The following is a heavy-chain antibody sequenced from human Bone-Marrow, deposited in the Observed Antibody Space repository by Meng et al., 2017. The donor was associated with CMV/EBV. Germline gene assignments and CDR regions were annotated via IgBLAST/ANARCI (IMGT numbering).Heavy chain of an antibody. D-gene: IGHD2-2*02. Sequence: SCYMHWVRQAPGHGLEWMRVINPSGGSTSYAQKFRGRVTMTRDTSTSTVYMKLSSLRSEDTAVYYCARDGVVPAAILSGEGNNWFDPWGQGTLVTVSS. V-gene: IGHV1-46*01. CDR2: INPSGGST. J-gene: IGHJ5*02. CDR1: SCY. CDR3: ARDGVVPAAILSGEGNNWFDP.